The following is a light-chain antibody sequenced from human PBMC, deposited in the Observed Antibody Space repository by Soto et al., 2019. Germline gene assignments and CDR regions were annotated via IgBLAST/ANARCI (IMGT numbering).Light chain of an antibody. CDR2: DSN. J-gene: IGLJ3*02. CDR3: GTWDTSVSGGRVV. CDR1: DSDIGNND. Sequence: QSVLTQPPSVSVAPGQRVTISCSGGDSDIGNNDVSWYQQVPGTTPKLLIYDSNLRPSGIPDRFSGSKSGTSATLDITGLQTGNVAHYYCGTWDTSVSGGRVVFGGGTKLTVL. V-gene: IGLV1-51*01.